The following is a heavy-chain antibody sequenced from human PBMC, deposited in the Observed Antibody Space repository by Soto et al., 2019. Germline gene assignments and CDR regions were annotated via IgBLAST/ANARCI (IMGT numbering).Heavy chain of an antibody. J-gene: IGHJ6*02. CDR3: ARHVTQYDFWSGYYGWGMDV. CDR2: IDPSDSYT. D-gene: IGHD3-3*01. CDR1: GYSFTSYW. Sequence: PGESLKISCKGSGYSFTSYWISWVRQMPGKGLEWMGRIDPSDSYTNYSPSFQGHVTISADKSISTAYLQWSSLKASDTAMYYCARHVTQYDFWSGYYGWGMDVWGLGTTVTVSS. V-gene: IGHV5-10-1*01.